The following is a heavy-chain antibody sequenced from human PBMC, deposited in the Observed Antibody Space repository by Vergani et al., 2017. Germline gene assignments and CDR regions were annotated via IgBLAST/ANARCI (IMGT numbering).Heavy chain of an antibody. V-gene: IGHV1-69*14. CDR3: ARDRRIGVVVPAAH. Sequence: QVQLVQSGAEVKKPGSSVKVSCKASGGTFSSYAISWVRQAPGQGLEWMGRIIPIFGTANYAQKFKGRVTITAAKSTSTAYMERSSLRSEDTAVYYCARDRRIGVVVPAAHWGQGTLVTVSS. CDR1: GGTFSSYA. J-gene: IGHJ4*02. D-gene: IGHD2-2*01. CDR2: IIPIFGTA.